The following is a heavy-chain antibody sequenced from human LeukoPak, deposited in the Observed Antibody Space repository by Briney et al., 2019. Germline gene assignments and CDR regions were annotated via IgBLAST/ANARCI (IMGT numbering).Heavy chain of an antibody. D-gene: IGHD3-16*01. CDR1: GFTVSSNY. CDR3: AIDLGRGGGGGMDV. J-gene: IGHJ6*04. CDR2: IYSGGTT. V-gene: IGHV3-53*01. Sequence: GGSLRLSCEASGFTVSSNYMSWVRQAPGKGLEWVSVIYSGGTTYYADSVKGRFTISRDNSKNTLYLQMNSLRGEDTAVYYCAIDLGRGGGGGMDVWGKGTTVTVSS.